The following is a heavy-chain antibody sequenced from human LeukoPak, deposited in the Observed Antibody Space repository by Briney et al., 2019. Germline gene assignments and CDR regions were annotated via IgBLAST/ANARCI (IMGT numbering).Heavy chain of an antibody. J-gene: IGHJ5*02. CDR1: GYTFTSYG. D-gene: IGHD3-10*01. CDR3: ARTAYYYGSGRSIFDP. CDR2: ISAYNGNT. V-gene: IGHV1-18*01. Sequence: ASVKVSCKASGYTFTSYGISWVRQAPGQGLEWMGWISAYNGNTNYAQKFQGRVTMTRDTSISTAYMELSRLRSDDTAVYYCARTAYYYGSGRSIFDPWGQGTLVTVSS.